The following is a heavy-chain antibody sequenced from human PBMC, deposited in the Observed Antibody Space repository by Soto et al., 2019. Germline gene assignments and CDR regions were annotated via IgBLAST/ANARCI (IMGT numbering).Heavy chain of an antibody. CDR2: IWYDGSNK. CDR1: GFTFSSYG. CDR3: ARDRPTYGDYEYFQH. D-gene: IGHD4-17*01. V-gene: IGHV3-33*01. J-gene: IGHJ1*01. Sequence: QVQLVESGGGVVQPGRSLRLSCAASGFTFSSYGMHWVRQAPGKGLEWVAVIWYDGSNKYYADSVKGRFTISRDNSKNTLYLQMNRLRAEDTAVYYCARDRPTYGDYEYFQHWGQGTLVTVSS.